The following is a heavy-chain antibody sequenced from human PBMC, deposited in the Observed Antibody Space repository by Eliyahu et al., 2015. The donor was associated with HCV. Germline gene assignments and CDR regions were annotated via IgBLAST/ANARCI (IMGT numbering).Heavy chain of an antibody. CDR3: ARGRVFDY. Sequence: QVQLQQWGAGLLKPSETLSLTCAVYGGSFSGYYWSWIRQPPGKGLEWIGEINHRGSTNYNPSLKSRVTISVDTSKNQFSLKLSSVTAADTAVYYCARGRVFDYWGQGTLVTVSS. J-gene: IGHJ4*02. CDR1: GGSFSGYY. V-gene: IGHV4-34*01. CDR2: INHRGST.